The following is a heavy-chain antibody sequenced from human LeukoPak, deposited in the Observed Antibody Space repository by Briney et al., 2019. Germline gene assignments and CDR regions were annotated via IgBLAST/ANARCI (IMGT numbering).Heavy chain of an antibody. D-gene: IGHD6-6*01. CDR2: IWHDASNK. Sequence: GRSLRLSCAASGFTFSTYGMHWVRQAPGKGLEWVAMIWHDASNKYYAESVKGRFTISRDNSKNTLYLQMNSLRAEDTAVYFCATEYSSSSAFDYWGQGTLVTVSS. CDR1: GFTFSTYG. CDR3: ATEYSSSSAFDY. V-gene: IGHV3-33*01. J-gene: IGHJ4*02.